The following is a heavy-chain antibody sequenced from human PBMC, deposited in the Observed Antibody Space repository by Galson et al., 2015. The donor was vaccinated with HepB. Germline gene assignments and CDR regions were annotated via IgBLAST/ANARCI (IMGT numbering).Heavy chain of an antibody. J-gene: IGHJ3*01. D-gene: IGHD3-22*01. CDR3: AKDLDYYDSSTGD. V-gene: IGHV3-23*01. CDR2: ISGSGGST. Sequence: SLRLSCAASGFTFSSYAMSWVRQAPGKGLAWASGISGSGGSTYSAASVRGRLPISRDNSKNTLYLKMNSLRAEDTAVYYCAKDLDYYDSSTGDWGQVTMVTVSS. CDR1: GFTFSSYA.